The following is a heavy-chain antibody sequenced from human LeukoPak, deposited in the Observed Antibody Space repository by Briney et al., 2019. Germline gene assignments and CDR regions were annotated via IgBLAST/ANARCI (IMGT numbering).Heavy chain of an antibody. CDR2: INHSGST. CDR1: GGSFSGYY. Sequence: SATLSLTCAVYGGSFSGYYWSWIRQPPGKGLEWIGEINHSGSTNYNPSLKSQVTISVDTSKNQFPLKLSSVTAADTAVYYCARHYGPWGQGTLVTVSS. J-gene: IGHJ5*02. CDR3: ARHYGP. D-gene: IGHD3-16*01. V-gene: IGHV4-34*01.